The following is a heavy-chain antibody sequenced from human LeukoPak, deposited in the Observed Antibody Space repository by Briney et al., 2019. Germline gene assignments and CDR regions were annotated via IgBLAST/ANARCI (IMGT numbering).Heavy chain of an antibody. V-gene: IGHV3-23*01. Sequence: PGGPLRPSGAAFGFTFRSYAMSGFGQSPGKGRGWGAATSGSGGSTYYADSVKGRFTISRDNSKNTLYLQMKSLRAEDTPVYYCASNYLDSSGYYWGFDYWVEGSQVTVSP. CDR2: TSGSGGST. J-gene: IGHJ4*02. CDR3: ASNYLDSSGYYWGFDY. CDR1: GFTFRSYA. D-gene: IGHD3-22*01.